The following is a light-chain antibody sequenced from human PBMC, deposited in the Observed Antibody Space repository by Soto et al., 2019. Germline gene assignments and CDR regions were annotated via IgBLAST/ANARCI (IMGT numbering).Light chain of an antibody. CDR1: QSVSSSY. J-gene: IGKJ2*01. CDR3: QHYGRSPAFT. Sequence: ELVLTQSPGTLSLSPGERATLSCRASQSVSSSYLAWYQQKPGQAPRLLIYGASNRATGIPDRFSGSGSGAVFTLTIRRLQPEDFAVYFQQHYGRSPAFTFGQGTKVEIK. CDR2: GAS. V-gene: IGKV3-20*01.